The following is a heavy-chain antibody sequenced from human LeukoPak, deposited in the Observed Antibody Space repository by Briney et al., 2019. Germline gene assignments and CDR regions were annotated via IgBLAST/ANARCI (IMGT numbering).Heavy chain of an antibody. Sequence: GRSLRLSCAASGFTFSSYGMHWVRQAPGKGLEWVAVIWYDGSNKYYAGSVKGRFTISRDNSKNTLYLQMNSLRAEDTAVYYCARHDCSGGSCYNQAYYYYYGMDVWGQGTTVTVSS. V-gene: IGHV3-33*01. D-gene: IGHD2-15*01. CDR1: GFTFSSYG. J-gene: IGHJ6*02. CDR2: IWYDGSNK. CDR3: ARHDCSGGSCYNQAYYYYYGMDV.